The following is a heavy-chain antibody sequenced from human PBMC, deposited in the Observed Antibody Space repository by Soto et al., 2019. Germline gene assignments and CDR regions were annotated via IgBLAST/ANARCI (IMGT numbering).Heavy chain of an antibody. Sequence: EVQLLESGGGLVQPGGALRLSCAASGFTFSSHAMSWVRQAPGKGLEWISSISAGSEGAYYADSVRGRFTISRDNSNNTLFLQMNSLRAEYTAVYYCARDLWWYCHWGQGTLVTVSS. CDR1: GFTFSSHA. CDR2: ISAGSEGA. CDR3: ARDLWWYCH. D-gene: IGHD2-15*01. V-gene: IGHV3-23*01. J-gene: IGHJ4*02.